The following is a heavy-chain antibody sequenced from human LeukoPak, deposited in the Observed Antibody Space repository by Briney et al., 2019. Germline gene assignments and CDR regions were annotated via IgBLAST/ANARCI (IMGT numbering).Heavy chain of an antibody. J-gene: IGHJ6*03. CDR1: GFTFSSYW. CDR3: ARSAPAGYSYYYYYMDV. D-gene: IGHD6-13*01. V-gene: IGHV3-74*01. CDR2: VNSDGTST. Sequence: PGGSLRLSCAASGFTFSSYWMHWVRQVPGKGLVWVSRVNSDGTSTTYADSVKGRFTISRDNAKNTLYLQMNSLRAEDTAVYYCARSAPAGYSYYYYYMDVWGKGTTVTISS.